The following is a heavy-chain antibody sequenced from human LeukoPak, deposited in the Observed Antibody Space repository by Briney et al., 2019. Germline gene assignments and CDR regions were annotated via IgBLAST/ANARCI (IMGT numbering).Heavy chain of an antibody. CDR1: GGSFSNYY. D-gene: IGHD6-6*01. Sequence: SETLSLTCAVYGGSFSNYYWSWIRQSPGKGLEWIGSIYYTGSTYYNPSLKSRVTISVDTSKNQFSLKLSSLTAADTAVYYCASRTPSIAALLGYYYMDVWGKGTTVTVSS. CDR3: ASRTPSIAALLGYYYMDV. V-gene: IGHV4-34*01. CDR2: IYYTGST. J-gene: IGHJ6*03.